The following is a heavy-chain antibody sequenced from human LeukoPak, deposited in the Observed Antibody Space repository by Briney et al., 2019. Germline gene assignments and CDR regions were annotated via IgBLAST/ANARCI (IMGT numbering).Heavy chain of an antibody. J-gene: IGHJ4*02. Sequence: PGGSLRLSCAASGFTFSSYSMNWVRQAPGKGLEWVSSISSSSSYIYYADSVKGRFTISRDNAKNSLYLQMNSLRAEHTAVYYCVRDLNWNLDFWGQGTLVTVSS. CDR2: ISSSSSYI. V-gene: IGHV3-21*01. CDR3: VRDLNWNLDF. D-gene: IGHD1-1*01. CDR1: GFTFSSYS.